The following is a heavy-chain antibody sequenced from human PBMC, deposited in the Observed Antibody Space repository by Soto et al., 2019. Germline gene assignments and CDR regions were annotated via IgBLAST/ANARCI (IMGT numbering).Heavy chain of an antibody. CDR2: IYYSGST. D-gene: IGHD6-25*01. CDR3: ARESGGYDSSTRYGLDV. Sequence: SETLSLTCSVSGGSISSVGHYWTWIRQQPGKGLEWIGYIYYSGSTDYNPSLKSRVTISVDRSKNQFSRNLSSVTAADTAIYYCARESGGYDSSTRYGLDVWGQGTTVTVSS. J-gene: IGHJ6*02. CDR1: GGSISSVGHY. V-gene: IGHV4-31*03.